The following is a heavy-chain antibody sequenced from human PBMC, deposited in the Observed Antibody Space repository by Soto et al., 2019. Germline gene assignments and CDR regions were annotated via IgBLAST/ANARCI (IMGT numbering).Heavy chain of an antibody. J-gene: IGHJ4*02. CDR3: ARGVGSSPPRY. CDR2: VYDNGRP. CDR1: GGSISVYY. Sequence: SETLSLTCTVSGGSISVYYWSWIRQSPRQGLEWIGYVYDNGRPYYSPSLKSRVTISADTSKNQISLKLTSATAADTAVYYCARGVGSSPPRYWGRGTLVTVSS. D-gene: IGHD3-9*01. V-gene: IGHV4-59*01.